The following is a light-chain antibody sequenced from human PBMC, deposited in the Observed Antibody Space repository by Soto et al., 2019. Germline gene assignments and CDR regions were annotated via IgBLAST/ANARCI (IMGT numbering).Light chain of an antibody. CDR2: SAS. J-gene: IGKJ4*01. CDR3: LQDYTYPRT. V-gene: IGKV1-6*01. Sequence: AIQLPQSPSSLSASVGDRVTITCRASQGVRTDLGWYQQQPGKAPRLLIYSASSLQTGVPSRFSGDGSGTDFTLTSDSLQPEDFATYYCLQDYTYPRTCGGGTRVEIK. CDR1: QGVRTD.